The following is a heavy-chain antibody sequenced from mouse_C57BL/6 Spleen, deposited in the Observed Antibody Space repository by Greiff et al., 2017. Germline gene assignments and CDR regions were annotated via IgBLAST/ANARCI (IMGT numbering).Heavy chain of an antibody. D-gene: IGHD2-1*01. V-gene: IGHV3-1*01. J-gene: IGHJ4*01. CDR2: ISYSGST. CDR1: GYSITSGYD. Sequence: VQLKESGPGMVKPSQSLSLTCTVTGYSITSGYDWHWIRHFPGNKLEWMGYISYSGSTNYNPSLKSRISITHDTSKNHFFLKLNSVTTEDTATYYCARDQDGNGAMDYWGQGTSVTVSS. CDR3: ARDQDGNGAMDY.